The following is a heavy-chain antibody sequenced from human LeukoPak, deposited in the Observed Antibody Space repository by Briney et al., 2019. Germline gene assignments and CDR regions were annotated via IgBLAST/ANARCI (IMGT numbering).Heavy chain of an antibody. CDR1: GFTFGSYE. CDR3: ARSVYDLRGQRLVPGLDY. J-gene: IGHJ4*02. D-gene: IGHD6-13*01. CDR2: IGTIVSTT. Sequence: GGSLRLSCAASGFTFGSYEMNWVRQAPGKGLEWVAYIGTIVSTTYYADSVKGRFTVSRDDAKSSLYLQMSSLRAEDTAIYYCARSVYDLRGQRLVPGLDYWGQGTLVTVSS. V-gene: IGHV3-48*03.